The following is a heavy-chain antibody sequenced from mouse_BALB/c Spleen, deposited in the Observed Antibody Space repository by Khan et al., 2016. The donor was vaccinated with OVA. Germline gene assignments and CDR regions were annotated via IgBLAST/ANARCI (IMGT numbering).Heavy chain of an antibody. CDR3: ARSTYRYAFVY. CDR1: GDSITSGY. V-gene: IGHV3-8*02. J-gene: IGHJ3*01. Sequence: EVQLQESGPSLVKPSQTLSLTCSVTGDSITSGYWNWIRKFPGNRLEYMGYIIYTGYTYYNPPLKSRISITRHTSKNQYYLQLNSVTDEDTATYYCARSTYRYAFVYWGQGTLVTVSA. D-gene: IGHD2-14*01. CDR2: IIYTGYT.